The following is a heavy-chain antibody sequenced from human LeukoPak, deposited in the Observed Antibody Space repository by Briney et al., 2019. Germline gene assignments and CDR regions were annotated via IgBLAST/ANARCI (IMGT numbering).Heavy chain of an antibody. V-gene: IGHV3-48*01. J-gene: IGHJ4*02. CDR1: GFTFSSYS. CDR2: ISSSSSTI. Sequence: GGSLRLSCAASGFTFSSYSMNWVRQAPGKGLEWVSYISSSSSTIYYADSVKGRFTISRDNAKNSLYLQMNSLRAEDTAVYYCAKDPKADGYKNFDYWGQGTLVTVSS. D-gene: IGHD5-24*01. CDR3: AKDPKADGYKNFDY.